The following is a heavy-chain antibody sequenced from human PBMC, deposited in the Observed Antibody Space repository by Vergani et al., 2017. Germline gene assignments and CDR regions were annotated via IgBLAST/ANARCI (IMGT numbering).Heavy chain of an antibody. CDR3: ARGAGGDYVSSFDY. V-gene: IGHV3-30-3*01. CDR1: GFTFSSYA. Sequence: QVQLVESGGGVVQPGRSLRLSCAASGFTFSSYAMHWVRQAPGKGLEWVAVISYDGSNKYYADSVKGRFTISRDNSKNTLYLQMNSLRAEDTAVYYCARGAGGDYVSSFDYWSQGTLVTVSS. J-gene: IGHJ4*02. CDR2: ISYDGSNK. D-gene: IGHD4-17*01.